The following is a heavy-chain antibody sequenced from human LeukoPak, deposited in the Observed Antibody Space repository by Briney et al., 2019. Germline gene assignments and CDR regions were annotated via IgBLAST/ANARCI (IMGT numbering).Heavy chain of an antibody. Sequence: SETLSLTCTVSGGSISSYYWSWIRQPPGKGLEWIGYISYSGSTNYNPSLKSRVTISIDTSKNQLSLKLRSVTAADTAIYYCARQGYDILTGYIDAFDIWGQGTMVTVSS. CDR1: GGSISSYY. CDR3: ARQGYDILTGYIDAFDI. J-gene: IGHJ3*02. V-gene: IGHV4-59*08. D-gene: IGHD3-9*01. CDR2: ISYSGST.